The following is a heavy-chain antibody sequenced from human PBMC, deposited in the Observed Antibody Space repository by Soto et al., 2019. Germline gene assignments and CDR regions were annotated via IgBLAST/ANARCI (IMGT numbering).Heavy chain of an antibody. V-gene: IGHV4-30-4*01. D-gene: IGHD3-22*01. Sequence: PSETLSLTCSVSGGSIRSGDYYWSWIRQPPWKGLEWIGYIYYTGSTYYNPSLKSRLSISVETSKNQFSLKLSSVTAADTAVYYCARAFDDSSGYYGGLGYWGQGXLVTVYS. CDR2: IYYTGST. J-gene: IGHJ4*02. CDR3: ARAFDDSSGYYGGLGY. CDR1: GGSIRSGDYY.